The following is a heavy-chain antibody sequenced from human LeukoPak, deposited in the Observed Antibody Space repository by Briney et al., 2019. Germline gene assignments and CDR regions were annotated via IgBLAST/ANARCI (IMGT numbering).Heavy chain of an antibody. CDR2: IYYSGST. J-gene: IGHJ6*02. Sequence: SETLSLTCTLSGGSISTYYWSWIRQPPGKGLEWIGYIYYSGSTNYNPSLKSRVTISVDTSKNQFSLKLSSVTAADTAVYYCARDSSSSYGSGYYYYYGMDVWGQGTTVTVSS. CDR1: GGSISTYY. V-gene: IGHV4-59*01. CDR3: ARDSSSSYGSGYYYYYGMDV. D-gene: IGHD5-18*01.